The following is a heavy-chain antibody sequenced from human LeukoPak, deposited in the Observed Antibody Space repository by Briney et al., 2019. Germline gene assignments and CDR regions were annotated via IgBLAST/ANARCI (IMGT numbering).Heavy chain of an antibody. CDR1: GGSISSGTYF. V-gene: IGHV4-61*02. CDR3: ARDTPDYYDSSGYPDY. J-gene: IGHJ4*02. D-gene: IGHD3-22*01. CDR2: IYTSGST. Sequence: SQTLSLTCTVSGGSISSGTYFWTWIRQPAGKGLEWIGRIYTSGSTNYNPSLKSRVTISVDTSKNQFSLKLSSVTAADTAVYYCARDTPDYYDSSGYPDYWGQGTLVTVSS.